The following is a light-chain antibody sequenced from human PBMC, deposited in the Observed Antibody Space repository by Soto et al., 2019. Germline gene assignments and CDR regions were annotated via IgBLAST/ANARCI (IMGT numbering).Light chain of an antibody. CDR1: HSVGSNF. Sequence: IVLTQSPGTRSLSPGERASLSCRASHSVGSNFLAWYQQKRGQAPRILIYAASNRASGIPDRFSGSGSGSDCTLTISRLEPEDFAVYFCQQYGSPPWAFGQGTRVEI. V-gene: IGKV3-20*01. CDR2: AAS. J-gene: IGKJ1*01. CDR3: QQYGSPPWA.